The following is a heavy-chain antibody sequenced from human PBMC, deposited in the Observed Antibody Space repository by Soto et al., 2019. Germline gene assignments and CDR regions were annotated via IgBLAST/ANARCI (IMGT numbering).Heavy chain of an antibody. V-gene: IGHV5-51*01. CDR2: IYPSDSDT. J-gene: IGHJ6*02. CDR1: GYSFATYC. CDR3: GRQYAHTSRGGYYYHGLDV. Sequence: PGESLKISGEGSGYSFATYCIAWVRQMPWKGLEWIGMIYPSDSDTRYSPSFQGQVTISADKSISTAYLHWSSLKASDTAIYYCGRQYAHTSRGGYYYHGLDVWGQGTTVTVSS. D-gene: IGHD1-1*01.